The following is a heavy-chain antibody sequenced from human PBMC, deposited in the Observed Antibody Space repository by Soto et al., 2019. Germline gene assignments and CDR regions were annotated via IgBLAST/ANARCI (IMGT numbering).Heavy chain of an antibody. D-gene: IGHD4-17*01. CDR2: IYYNGNT. CDR1: GGSISDDDYY. J-gene: IGHJ6*02. CDR3: ARAPTVTSSFFFYGLDV. V-gene: IGHV4-30-4*01. Sequence: QVQLHESGPGLVKPSQTLSLTCTVSGGSISDDDYYWNWIRQSPGKGLEWIGHIYYNGNTYYNPSLKRRLTMSLDTSQNQFSLHLTSVIAADSALYFCARAPTVTSSFFFYGLDVWGPGTTVTVSS.